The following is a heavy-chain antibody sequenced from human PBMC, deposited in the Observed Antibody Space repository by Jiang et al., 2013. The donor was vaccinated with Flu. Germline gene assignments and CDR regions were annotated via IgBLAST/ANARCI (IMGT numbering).Heavy chain of an antibody. Sequence: VQLVESGAEVKKPGASVKVSCKASGYTFTSYDINWVRQATGQGLEWMGWMNPNSGNTGYAQKFQGRVSMTRNTSISTAYMELSSLRSEDTAVYYCARGAVEYDSSGSYYYYYGMDVWGQGTTVHRLL. CDR1: GYTFTSYD. V-gene: IGHV1-8*01. CDR2: MNPNSGNT. D-gene: IGHD3-22*01. J-gene: IGHJ6*02. CDR3: ARGAVEYDSSGSYYYYYGMDV.